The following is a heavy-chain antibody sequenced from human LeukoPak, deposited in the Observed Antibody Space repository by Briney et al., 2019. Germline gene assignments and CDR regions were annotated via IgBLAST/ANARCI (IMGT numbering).Heavy chain of an antibody. J-gene: IGHJ4*02. D-gene: IGHD5-18*01. Sequence: GESLKISCKVSGYKFTSYWIGWVRQMPGTGLEWMGIICPGDSDTRYSPSFQGQVTISADKSISTAYLQWSSLKASDTAMYFCARAGYSYGKYFEYWGQGTLVTVSS. CDR2: ICPGDSDT. CDR1: GYKFTSYW. CDR3: ARAGYSYGKYFEY. V-gene: IGHV5-51*01.